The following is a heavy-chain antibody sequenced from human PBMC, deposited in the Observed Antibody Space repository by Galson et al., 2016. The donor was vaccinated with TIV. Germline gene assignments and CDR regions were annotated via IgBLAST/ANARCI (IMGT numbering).Heavy chain of an antibody. CDR2: IDSSGMYI. J-gene: IGHJ6*03. CDR1: GFPFNRLP. Sequence: SLRLSCAASGFPFNRLPMHWVRQTPGEGLEWVSYIDSSGMYIYYGDSVRGRFTVSRDNARSMMFLQMDTLRADDTAVYYCAGSRGFNDLGYLDVWGRGTAVTVS. CDR3: AGSRGFNDLGYLDV. D-gene: IGHD1-1*01. V-gene: IGHV3-21*01.